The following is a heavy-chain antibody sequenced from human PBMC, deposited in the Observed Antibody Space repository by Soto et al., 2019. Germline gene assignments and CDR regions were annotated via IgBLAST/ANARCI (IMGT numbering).Heavy chain of an antibody. CDR3: ARLDDYAVRALDY. CDR1: GGSISSSNW. V-gene: IGHV4-4*02. Sequence: PSETLSLTCAVSGGSISSSNWWSWVRQPPGKGLEWIGEIYHSGSTNYNPSLKSRVTISVDKSKNQFSLKLSSVTAADTAVYYCARLDDYAVRALDYWGPGTLVTVSS. CDR2: IYHSGST. D-gene: IGHD4-17*01. J-gene: IGHJ4*02.